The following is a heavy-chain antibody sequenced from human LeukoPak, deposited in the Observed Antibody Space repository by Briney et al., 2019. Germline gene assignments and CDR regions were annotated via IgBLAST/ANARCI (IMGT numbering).Heavy chain of an antibody. Sequence: PGRSLRLSCAASGSTFSTSWMGWVRQAPGKGLVWVSLMDSDGNSIGHADCVKGRFTISRDNAKNTLYLQMNSLRSEETAMSYCARGGVVGCFNYWGQASLVTVS. CDR3: ARGGVVGCFNY. J-gene: IGHJ4*02. CDR1: GSTFSTSW. CDR2: MDSDGNSI. D-gene: IGHD2-15*01. V-gene: IGHV3-74*01.